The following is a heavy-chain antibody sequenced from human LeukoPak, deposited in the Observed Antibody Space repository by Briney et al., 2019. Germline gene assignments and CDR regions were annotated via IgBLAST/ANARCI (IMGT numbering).Heavy chain of an antibody. Sequence: SETLSLTCTVSGGSIDSYYWTWIRQPPGKGLEWIANVYNSGSTNYNPSLKSRVTISVDMFKNQFSLKLTSVPAADTAVYYCARLRSGMDVWGQGTTVTVSS. J-gene: IGHJ6*02. CDR2: VYNSGST. CDR3: ARLRSGMDV. CDR1: GGSIDSYY. V-gene: IGHV4-59*01.